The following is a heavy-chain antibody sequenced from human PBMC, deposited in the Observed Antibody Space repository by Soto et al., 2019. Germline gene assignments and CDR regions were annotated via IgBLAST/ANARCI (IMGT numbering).Heavy chain of an antibody. CDR2: IYYSGSS. V-gene: IGHV4-59*01. CDR3: ARDADNYDILNGSGGWFDP. Sequence: SETLSLTCTVSCGSISSYYWSWIRQPPGKGLEWIVYIYYSGSSNYNPSLKSRVTISVDTSKNQFSLKLSSVTAADTDVYYCARDADNYDILNGSGGWFDPWGQGTLVTGSS. D-gene: IGHD3-9*01. CDR1: CGSISSYY. J-gene: IGHJ5*02.